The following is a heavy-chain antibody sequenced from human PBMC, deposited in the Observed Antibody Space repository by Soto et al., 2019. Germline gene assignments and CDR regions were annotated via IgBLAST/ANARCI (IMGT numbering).Heavy chain of an antibody. CDR3: AKDLSIAVAGGFDY. D-gene: IGHD6-19*01. V-gene: IGHV3-23*01. Sequence: EVQLLESGGGLVQPGGSLRLSCAASGFTFSSYAMSWVRQAPGKGLEWVSAISGSGGGTYYADSAKGRFTISRDNSKNTLYLQMNSLRAEDTAVYYCAKDLSIAVAGGFDYWGQGTLVTVSS. CDR2: ISGSGGGT. J-gene: IGHJ4*02. CDR1: GFTFSSYA.